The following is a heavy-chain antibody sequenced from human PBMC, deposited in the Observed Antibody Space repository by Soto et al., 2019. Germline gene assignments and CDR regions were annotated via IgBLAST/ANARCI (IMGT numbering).Heavy chain of an antibody. Sequence: SETLSLTCTVSGGSISSSSYYWGWIRQPPGKGLEWIGSIYYSGSTYYNPSLKSRVTISVDTSKNQFSLKLSSVTAADTAVYYCARGYTMVRGVKNHYYGMDVWGQGTTVTVSS. V-gene: IGHV4-39*01. CDR3: ARGYTMVRGVKNHYYGMDV. CDR1: GGSISSSSYY. CDR2: IYYSGST. D-gene: IGHD3-10*01. J-gene: IGHJ6*02.